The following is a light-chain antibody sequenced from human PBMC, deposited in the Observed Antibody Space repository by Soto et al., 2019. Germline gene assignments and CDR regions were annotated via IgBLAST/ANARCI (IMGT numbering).Light chain of an antibody. J-gene: IGLJ1*01. CDR2: EVS. Sequence: QSVLTQPPSASGSPGQSVTISCTGTSSDVGGYNYVSWYQQHPGNAPKLMIYEVSKRPSGVPDRFSGSKSGNTASLTVSGLQAEDEAVYYCSSYAGSVWIFGTGTKVTVL. CDR1: SSDVGGYNY. V-gene: IGLV2-8*01. CDR3: SSYAGSVWI.